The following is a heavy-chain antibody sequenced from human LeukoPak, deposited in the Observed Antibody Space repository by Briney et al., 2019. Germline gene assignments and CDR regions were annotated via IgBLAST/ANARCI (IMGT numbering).Heavy chain of an antibody. V-gene: IGHV3-30*02. CDR1: GFTFSSYG. D-gene: IGHD5-18*01. J-gene: IGHJ6*03. CDR3: ARDQDTAMGNYYYYYYMDV. Sequence: PGGSLRLSCAASGFTFSSYGMHWVRQAPGKGLEWVAFIRYDGSNKYYADSVKGRFTISRDNAKNSLYLQMNSLRAEDTAVYYCARDQDTAMGNYYYYYYMDVWGKGTTVTISS. CDR2: IRYDGSNK.